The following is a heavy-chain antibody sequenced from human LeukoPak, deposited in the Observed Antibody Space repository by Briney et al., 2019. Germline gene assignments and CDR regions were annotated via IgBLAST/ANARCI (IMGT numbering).Heavy chain of an antibody. Sequence: SETLSLTCTVSGGSISSGGYYRSWIRQHPGKGLEWIGYIYYSGSTYYNPSLKSRVTISVDTSKNQFSLKLSSVTAADTAVYYCARTIGYYDSSGPSFDYWGQGTLVTVSS. CDR1: GGSISSGGYY. CDR3: ARTIGYYDSSGPSFDY. CDR2: IYYSGST. V-gene: IGHV4-31*03. J-gene: IGHJ4*02. D-gene: IGHD3-22*01.